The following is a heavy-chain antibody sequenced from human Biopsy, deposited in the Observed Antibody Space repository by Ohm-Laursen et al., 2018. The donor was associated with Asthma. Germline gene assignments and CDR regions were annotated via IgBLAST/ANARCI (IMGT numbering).Heavy chain of an antibody. D-gene: IGHD2-21*02. V-gene: IGHV3-30-3*01. CDR3: AREGVTGTHIED. CDR2: ISYDGSSI. Sequence: SLRLSCTASRFTYEMHWVRQAPGKGLEWVAVISYDGSSIYYADSVKGRFTISRDNSKNTLSLQMNSLTAEDTAVYYYAREGVTGTHIEDWGQGTLVTVSS. J-gene: IGHJ4*02. CDR1: RFTYE.